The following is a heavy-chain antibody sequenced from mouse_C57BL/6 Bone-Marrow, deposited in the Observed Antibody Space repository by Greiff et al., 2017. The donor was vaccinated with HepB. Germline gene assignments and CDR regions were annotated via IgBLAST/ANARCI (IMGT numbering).Heavy chain of an antibody. CDR1: GYTFTSYW. CDR3: ATLGGYYGRRGY. Sequence: VQLQQPGAELVKPGASVKMSCKASGYTFTSYWITWVKQRPGQGLEWIGDIYPGSGSTNYNEKFKSKATLTVDTSSSTAYMQLSSLTSEDSAVYYCATLGGYYGRRGYWGQGTTLTVSS. J-gene: IGHJ2*01. D-gene: IGHD1-1*01. CDR2: IYPGSGST. V-gene: IGHV1-55*01.